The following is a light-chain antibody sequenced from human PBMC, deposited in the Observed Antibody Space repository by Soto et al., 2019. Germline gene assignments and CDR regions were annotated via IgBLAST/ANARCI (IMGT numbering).Light chain of an antibody. CDR1: QSVSSSY. Sequence: EIVLTQSPGTLTLSPGERATLSCRASQSVSSSYLAWYQQKPGQAPRLLIFAASTRATGIPDRFSGSGSGTDFTLTISRLEPEDSAVYYCQHYGNSLWTFGQGTRWIS. CDR3: QHYGNSLWT. J-gene: IGKJ1*01. CDR2: AAS. V-gene: IGKV3-20*01.